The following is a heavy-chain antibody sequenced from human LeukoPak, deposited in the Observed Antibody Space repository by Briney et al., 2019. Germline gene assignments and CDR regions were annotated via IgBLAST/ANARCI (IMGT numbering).Heavy chain of an antibody. CDR2: MNPNSGNT. CDR1: GGTFSSYA. V-gene: IGHV1-8*02. Sequence: ASVKVSCKASGGTFSSYAINWVRQATGQGLEWMGWMNPNSGNTGYAQKFQGRVTMTRNTSISTAYMELSSLRSEDTAVYYCARTRFGSNYYYYMDVWGKGTTVTISS. CDR3: ARTRFGSNYYYYMDV. J-gene: IGHJ6*03. D-gene: IGHD3-10*01.